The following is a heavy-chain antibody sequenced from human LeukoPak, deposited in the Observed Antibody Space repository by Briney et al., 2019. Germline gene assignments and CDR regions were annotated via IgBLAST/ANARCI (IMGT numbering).Heavy chain of an antibody. CDR3: ARDYIAYDPLDY. CDR2: ISSRSTSI. D-gene: IGHD3-3*01. V-gene: IGHV3-21*01. J-gene: IGHJ4*02. CDR1: GFTFSSYD. Sequence: VGSLRLSCAASGFTFSSYDMNWVRQAPGKGLEWVSSISSRSTSIYYADSVKGRFTISRDNAKNSLYLQMNSLRAEDTAVYWCARDYIAYDPLDYWGQGTLVTVSS.